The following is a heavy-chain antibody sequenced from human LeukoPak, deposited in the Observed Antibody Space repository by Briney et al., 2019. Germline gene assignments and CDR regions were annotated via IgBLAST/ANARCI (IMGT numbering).Heavy chain of an antibody. CDR1: GFTFSNNA. CDR2: ISGSGGST. CDR3: AKRPYDFWSGYFFDS. V-gene: IGHV3-23*01. D-gene: IGHD3-3*01. J-gene: IGHJ4*02. Sequence: GGSLRLSCAASGFTFSNNAMSWVRQAPGKGLEWVSGISGSGGSTNYADSVKGRLTISRDNSKNTPYLQMSSLRAEDTAVYYCAKRPYDFWSGYFFDSWGQGTLVTVSS.